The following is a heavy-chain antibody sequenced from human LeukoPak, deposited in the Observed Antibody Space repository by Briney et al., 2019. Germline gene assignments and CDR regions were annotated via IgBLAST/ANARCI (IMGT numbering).Heavy chain of an antibody. Sequence: GGSLRLSCAASGFTFSSYAMSWVRQAPGKGLEWVSAISGSGGSTYYADSVKGRFTISRDNSKNTLYLQMNSLRAEDTAVYYCAKSSITMVRGVHPFDYWGPGNPGHRLL. CDR2: ISGSGGST. V-gene: IGHV3-23*01. CDR3: AKSSITMVRGVHPFDY. CDR1: GFTFSSYA. J-gene: IGHJ4*02. D-gene: IGHD3-10*01.